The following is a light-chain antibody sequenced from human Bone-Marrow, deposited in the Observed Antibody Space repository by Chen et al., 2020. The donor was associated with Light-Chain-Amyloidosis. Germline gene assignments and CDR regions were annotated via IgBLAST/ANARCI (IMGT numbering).Light chain of an antibody. CDR2: EVT. CDR1: SSDVGGDNH. J-gene: IGLJ1*01. Sequence: QSALTQPASVSGSPGQSITISCTGTSSDVGGDNHVSWYQQHPDKAPKLMIYEVTNRPSWVPVRFSGSKSDNTASPTISGLQTEDEADYCCSSYTITNTLVFGSGTRVTVL. CDR3: SSYTITNTLV. V-gene: IGLV2-14*01.